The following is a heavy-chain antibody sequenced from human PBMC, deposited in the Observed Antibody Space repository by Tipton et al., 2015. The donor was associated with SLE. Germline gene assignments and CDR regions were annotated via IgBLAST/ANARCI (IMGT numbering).Heavy chain of an antibody. D-gene: IGHD1-1*01. J-gene: IGHJ4*02. CDR2: ISHTGTT. CDR1: GYSISSGYY. Sequence: TLSLTCAVSGYSISSGYYWGWIRQPPGKGLEWVAGISHTGTTFYNPSLKSRATISLHTSKNQFSLRLSSVTAADTAIYYCARGSEYNLYWGQGTLVTVSS. CDR3: ARGSEYNLY. V-gene: IGHV4-38-2*01.